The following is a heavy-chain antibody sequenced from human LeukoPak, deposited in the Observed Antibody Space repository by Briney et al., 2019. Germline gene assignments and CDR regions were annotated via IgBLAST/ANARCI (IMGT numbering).Heavy chain of an antibody. Sequence: GGSLRLSCAASGFTFSSYWMSWVRQAPGKGLEWVANIKQDGSEKYYVDSVKGRFTISRDNAKNSLYLQMNSLRAEDTAVYYCARDYGSGSYQYYYFYYYMDVWGKGTTVTISS. CDR3: ARDYGSGSYQYYYFYYYMDV. V-gene: IGHV3-7*01. CDR2: IKQDGSEK. CDR1: GFTFSSYW. D-gene: IGHD3-10*01. J-gene: IGHJ6*03.